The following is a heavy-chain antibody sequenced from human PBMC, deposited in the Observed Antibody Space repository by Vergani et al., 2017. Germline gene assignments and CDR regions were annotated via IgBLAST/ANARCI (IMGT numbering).Heavy chain of an antibody. CDR2: IYYSGST. D-gene: IGHD2-21*02. CDR3: ARDRRVTPPIYYYGMDV. CDR1: GGSISSYY. J-gene: IGHJ6*02. Sequence: QVQLQESGPGLVKPSETLSLTCTVSGGSISSYYWSWIRQPPGKGLEWIGYIYYSGSTNYNHSLKSRVTISVDTSKNQFSLKLSSVTAADTAVYYCARDRRVTPPIYYYGMDVWGQGTTVTVSS. V-gene: IGHV4-59*01.